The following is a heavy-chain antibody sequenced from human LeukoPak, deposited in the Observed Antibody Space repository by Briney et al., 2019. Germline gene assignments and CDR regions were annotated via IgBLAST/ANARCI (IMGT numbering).Heavy chain of an antibody. V-gene: IGHV4-39*01. CDR2: IYYSGST. J-gene: IGHJ5*02. CDR1: GGSISSSSYY. D-gene: IGHD2-15*01. CDR3: ASRIAYTISTANWFDP. Sequence: SETLSLTCTVSGGSISSSSYYWGWIRQPPGKGLEWIGSIYYSGSTYYNPSLKSRVTISVDTSKNQFSLKLSSVTAADTAVYYCASRIAYTISTANWFDPWGQGNLVTVSS.